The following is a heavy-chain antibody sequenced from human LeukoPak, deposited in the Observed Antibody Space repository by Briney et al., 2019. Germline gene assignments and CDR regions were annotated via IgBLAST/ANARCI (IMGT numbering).Heavy chain of an antibody. V-gene: IGHV3-21*01. CDR1: EFTLSSYS. J-gene: IGHJ6*03. Sequence: GGSVRLSCAASEFTLSSYSMNWVRQAPGKGLEWVASINRSSCYIYYADSVKGRFTISRDNAKNSLYLQMNSLRAEDTAVYYRSSAWVLPAAISFENYMDVWSKGTTVTVSS. CDR2: INRSSCYI. CDR3: SSAWVLPAAISFENYMDV. D-gene: IGHD2-2*01.